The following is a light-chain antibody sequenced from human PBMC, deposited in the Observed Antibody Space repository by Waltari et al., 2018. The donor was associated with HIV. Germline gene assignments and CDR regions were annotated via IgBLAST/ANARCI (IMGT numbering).Light chain of an antibody. V-gene: IGLV2-23*02. Sequence: QSALTQPASVSGSPGQSITISCTGTSSDLVSWYQRHPDKAPKVMIFEVSKRPSGVSNRFSGSKSGNTASLTISGLQAEDEADYYCCSYVGSGTWVFGGGTKLTVL. CDR3: CSYVGSGTWV. CDR1: SSDL. J-gene: IGLJ3*02. CDR2: EVS.